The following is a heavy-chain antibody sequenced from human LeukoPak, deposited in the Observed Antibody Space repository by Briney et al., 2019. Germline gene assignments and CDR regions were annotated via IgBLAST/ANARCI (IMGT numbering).Heavy chain of an antibody. Sequence: GGSLRLSCAASGFTFSSYGMHWVRQAPGKGLEWVAVISYDGSNKYYADSVKGRFTISRDSSKNTLYLQMNSLRAEDTAVYYCAKPALGYCSSTSCSESHFDYWGQGTLVTVSS. CDR3: AKPALGYCSSTSCSESHFDY. J-gene: IGHJ4*02. D-gene: IGHD2-2*01. CDR2: ISYDGSNK. V-gene: IGHV3-30*18. CDR1: GFTFSSYG.